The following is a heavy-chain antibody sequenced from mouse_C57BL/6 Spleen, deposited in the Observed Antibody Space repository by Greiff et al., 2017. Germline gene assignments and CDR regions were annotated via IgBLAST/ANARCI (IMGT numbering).Heavy chain of an antibody. D-gene: IGHD1-1*01. CDR1: GYTFTSYW. CDR2: IYPSDSET. V-gene: IGHV1-61*01. CDR3: AREGYYGSSYDAMDY. J-gene: IGHJ4*01. Sequence: VKLQQPGAELVRPGSSVKLSCKASGYTFTSYWMDWVKQRPGQGLEWIGNIYPSDSETHYNQKFKDKATLTVDKSSSTAYMQLSSLTSEDSAVYYCAREGYYGSSYDAMDYWGQGTSVTVSS.